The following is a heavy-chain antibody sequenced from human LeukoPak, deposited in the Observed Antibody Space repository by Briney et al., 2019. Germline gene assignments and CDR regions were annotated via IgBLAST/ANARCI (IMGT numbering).Heavy chain of an antibody. Sequence: ASVKVSCKASGYTFTSYDINWVRQATGQGLEWMGWMNPNSGNTGYAQKFQGRVTMTRNTSISTAYMELSRLRSDDTAVYYCARGTEEDYYDSSGYYDYWGQGTLVTVSS. J-gene: IGHJ4*02. CDR1: GYTFTSYD. D-gene: IGHD3-22*01. CDR3: ARGTEEDYYDSSGYYDY. CDR2: MNPNSGNT. V-gene: IGHV1-8*01.